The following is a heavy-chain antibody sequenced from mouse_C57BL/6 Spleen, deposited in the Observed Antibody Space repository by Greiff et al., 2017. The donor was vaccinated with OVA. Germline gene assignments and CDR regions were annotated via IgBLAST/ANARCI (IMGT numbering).Heavy chain of an antibody. CDR3: ARGWAYYYAMDY. D-gene: IGHD1-1*02. CDR2: ISSGSSTI. CDR1: GFTFSDYG. V-gene: IGHV5-17*01. Sequence: EVKVVESGGGLVKPGGSLKLSCAASGFTFSDYGMHWVRQAPEKGLEWVAYISSGSSTIYYADTVKGRFTISRDNAKNTLFLQMTSLRSEDTAMYYCARGWAYYYAMDYWGQGTSVTVSS. J-gene: IGHJ4*01.